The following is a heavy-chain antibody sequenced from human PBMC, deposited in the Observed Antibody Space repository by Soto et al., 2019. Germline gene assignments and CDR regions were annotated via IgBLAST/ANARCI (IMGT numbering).Heavy chain of an antibody. J-gene: IGHJ4*02. CDR1: GCNFSNYH. D-gene: IGHD1-1*01. V-gene: IGHV3-48*02. Sequence: PGGSLRLSCAAPGCNFSNYHMNSVRQAPGKGLEWVSYISSSGSTIYQADSVKGRFTISRDNAKNSLYLQMNSLRDEDTAVYYCARGNGYFLDYWGQGTPVTVSS. CDR2: ISSSGSTI. CDR3: ARGNGYFLDY.